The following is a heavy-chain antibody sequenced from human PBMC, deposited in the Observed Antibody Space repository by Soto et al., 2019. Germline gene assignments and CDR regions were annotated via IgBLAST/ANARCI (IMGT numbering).Heavy chain of an antibody. CDR3: VKYEGKYFDY. D-gene: IGHD3-16*01. J-gene: IGHJ4*02. Sequence: GGSLRLSCATSGFTFSSYTMGWVRQAPGKGLEWVSTTSATTGRIYYADSVKGRFTISRDNSKNTLSLQMNSLRAEDTALYYCVKYEGKYFDYWGRGTLVTVSS. CDR1: GFTFSSYT. V-gene: IGHV3-23*01. CDR2: TSATTGRI.